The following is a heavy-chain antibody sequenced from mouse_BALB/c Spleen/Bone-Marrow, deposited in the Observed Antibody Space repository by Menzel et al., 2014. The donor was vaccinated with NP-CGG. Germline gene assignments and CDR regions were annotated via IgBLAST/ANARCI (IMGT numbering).Heavy chain of an antibody. CDR1: GFTFSSFG. V-gene: IGHV5-17*02. Sequence: DVMLVESGGGLVQPGGSRKLSCAASGFTFSSFGMHWVRQAPEKGLEWVAYISSGSSTIYYADTVKGRFTISRDNPKNTLFLQMASLRYEDAAIYYCAREYGNCCFAYWGQGTLVTVSA. J-gene: IGHJ3*01. CDR3: AREYGNCCFAY. CDR2: ISSGSSTI. D-gene: IGHD2-10*02.